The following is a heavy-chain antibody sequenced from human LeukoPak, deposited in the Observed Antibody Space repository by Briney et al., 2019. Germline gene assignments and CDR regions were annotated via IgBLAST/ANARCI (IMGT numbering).Heavy chain of an antibody. CDR1: GFTFSSYG. J-gene: IGHJ3*02. D-gene: IGHD6-13*01. Sequence: PGGSLRLSCAASGFTFSSYGMHWVRQAPGKGLEWVAVIWYDGSNKYYADSVKGRFTISRDNSKNTLYLQMNSLRADDTAVYYCARDSGGIAAAKNAFDIWGQGTMVTVSS. CDR3: ARDSGGIAAAKNAFDI. CDR2: IWYDGSNK. V-gene: IGHV3-33*01.